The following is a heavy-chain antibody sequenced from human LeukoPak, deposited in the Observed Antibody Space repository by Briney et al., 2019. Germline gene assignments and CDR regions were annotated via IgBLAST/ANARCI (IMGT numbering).Heavy chain of an antibody. D-gene: IGHD2-2*02. CDR1: GFSFNSYV. Sequence: GGSLRLSCAASGFSFNSYVMTWVRQAPGKGLEWVSGISGSGANTYYADSVKGRFTISRDNSKNTLYLQMNSLRAEDTAVYYCAREQIIVAAIYFDYWGQGTLVTVSS. V-gene: IGHV3-23*01. CDR3: AREQIIVAAIYFDY. CDR2: ISGSGANT. J-gene: IGHJ4*02.